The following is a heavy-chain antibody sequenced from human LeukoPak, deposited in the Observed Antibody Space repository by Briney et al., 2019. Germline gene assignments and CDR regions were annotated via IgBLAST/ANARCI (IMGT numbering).Heavy chain of an antibody. CDR2: FDPEDGET. V-gene: IGHV1-24*01. Sequence: ASVKVSCKVSGYTLTELSMHWVRQAPGKGLEWMGGFDPEDGETIYAQKFQGRVAMTEDTSTDTAYMELSSLRSEDTAVYYCATGEMATIRALFDYWGQGTLVTVSS. CDR3: ATGEMATIRALFDY. J-gene: IGHJ4*02. D-gene: IGHD5-24*01. CDR1: GYTLTELS.